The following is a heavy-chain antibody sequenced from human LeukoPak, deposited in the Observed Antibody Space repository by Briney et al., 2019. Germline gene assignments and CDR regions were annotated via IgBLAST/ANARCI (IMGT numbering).Heavy chain of an antibody. J-gene: IGHJ6*03. CDR1: GGTFSSYA. D-gene: IGHD2-2*01. Sequence: ASVKVSCKASGGTFSSYAISWVRQAPGQGLEWMGGIIPIFGTANYAQKFQGRVTITTDESTSTAYMELSSLRSEDTAVYYCARGPRDIVVVPAADYYYYMDVWGKGTTVTVSS. CDR2: IIPIFGTA. CDR3: ARGPRDIVVVPAADYYYYMDV. V-gene: IGHV1-69*05.